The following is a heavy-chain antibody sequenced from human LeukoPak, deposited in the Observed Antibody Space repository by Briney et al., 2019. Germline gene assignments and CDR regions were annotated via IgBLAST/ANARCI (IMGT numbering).Heavy chain of an antibody. J-gene: IGHJ4*02. Sequence: SGTLSLTCAVSGGSISSSDWWRWVRQPPGRGLEWIGYIWRSDHTNYNPSLKSRVTMSLDKSKNQFSLQLSSVTAADTAVYYCARDPHCSSTNCPFDFWGQGTLVIVSS. D-gene: IGHD2-2*01. CDR2: IWRSDHT. CDR1: GGSISSSDW. V-gene: IGHV4-4*02. CDR3: ARDPHCSSTNCPFDF.